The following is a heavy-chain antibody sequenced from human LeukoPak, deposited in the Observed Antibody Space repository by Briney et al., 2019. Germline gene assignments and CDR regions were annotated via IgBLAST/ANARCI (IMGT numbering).Heavy chain of an antibody. D-gene: IGHD6-13*01. J-gene: IGHJ3*02. Sequence: QTGGSLRLSCAASGFTFSSYWMSWVRQAPGKGLEWVANIKQDGSEKYYVDSVKGRFIISRDNAKNSLYLQMNSLRAEDTAVYYCARDLGAAAAGSIAFDIWGQGTMVTVSS. CDR3: ARDLGAAAAGSIAFDI. CDR1: GFTFSSYW. V-gene: IGHV3-7*01. CDR2: IKQDGSEK.